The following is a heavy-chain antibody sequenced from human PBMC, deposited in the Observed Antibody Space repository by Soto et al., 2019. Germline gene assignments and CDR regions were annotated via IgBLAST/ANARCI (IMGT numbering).Heavy chain of an antibody. Sequence: GGSLRLSCAASGFTFSSYAMSWVRQAPGKGLEWVSAISGSGGSTYYADSVKGRFTISRDNSKNTLYLQMNSLRAEDTAVYYCAKAIRDFWSGYYRDPFSRPARVDYWGQGTLVTVSS. CDR2: ISGSGGST. J-gene: IGHJ4*02. CDR1: GFTFSSYA. V-gene: IGHV3-23*01. CDR3: AKAIRDFWSGYYRDPFSRPARVDY. D-gene: IGHD3-3*01.